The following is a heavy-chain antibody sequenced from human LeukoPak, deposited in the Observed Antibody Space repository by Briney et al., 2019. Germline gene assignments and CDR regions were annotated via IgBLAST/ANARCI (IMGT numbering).Heavy chain of an antibody. Sequence: PSETLSLTCTVSGASISSTDDYWGWIRQPPGKGLEGIGSVYYTGSTYYNPSLKSRVTISVDTSKSQFSLKVNSVTAADTAVYYCARETYDSSSYFFDYWGQGTLVAVSS. CDR3: ARETYDSSSYFFDY. J-gene: IGHJ4*02. V-gene: IGHV4-39*01. CDR2: VYYTGST. D-gene: IGHD6-13*01. CDR1: GASISSTDDY.